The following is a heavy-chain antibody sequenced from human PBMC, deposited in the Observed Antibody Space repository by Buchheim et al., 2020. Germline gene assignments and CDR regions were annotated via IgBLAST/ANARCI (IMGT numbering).Heavy chain of an antibody. CDR1: GGTFTSYT. Sequence: QVQLVQSGAEVRKPGSSVKVSCKASGGTFTSYTISWVRQAPGQGLEWMGRIIPILTISNYALKFQGRVTITADKSTSTAYMELSSLRSEDTAVYYCAIGGAYEYNWFDPWGQGTL. V-gene: IGHV1-69*02. J-gene: IGHJ5*02. D-gene: IGHD3-16*01. CDR2: IIPILTIS. CDR3: AIGGAYEYNWFDP.